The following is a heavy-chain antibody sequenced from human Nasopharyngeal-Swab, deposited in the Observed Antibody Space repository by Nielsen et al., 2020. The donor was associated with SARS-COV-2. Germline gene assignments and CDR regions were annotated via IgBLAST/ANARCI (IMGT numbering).Heavy chain of an antibody. V-gene: IGHV3-20*01. J-gene: IGHJ4*02. Sequence: WIRQPPGKGLEWVSGINWNGGSTGYADSVKGRFTITRDNAKNSLYLQMNSLRAEDTALYHCARDLRYYYDYGWGSYRYRGSDYWGQGTLVTVSS. D-gene: IGHD3-16*02. CDR3: ARDLRYYYDYGWGSYRYRGSDY. CDR2: INWNGGST.